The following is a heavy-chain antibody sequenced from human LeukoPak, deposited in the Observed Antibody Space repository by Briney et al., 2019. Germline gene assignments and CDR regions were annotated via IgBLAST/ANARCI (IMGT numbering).Heavy chain of an antibody. V-gene: IGHV4-31*03. D-gene: IGHD3-10*01. Sequence: SETLSLTCTVSGGSISSGGYYWSWIRQHPGKGLEWIGYIYYSGSTYYNPSLKSRVTISVDTSKNRFSLKLSSVTAADTAVYYCARDPNTYYYGSGSDYGMDVWGQGTTVTVSS. CDR2: IYYSGST. CDR3: ARDPNTYYYGSGSDYGMDV. CDR1: GGSISSGGYY. J-gene: IGHJ6*02.